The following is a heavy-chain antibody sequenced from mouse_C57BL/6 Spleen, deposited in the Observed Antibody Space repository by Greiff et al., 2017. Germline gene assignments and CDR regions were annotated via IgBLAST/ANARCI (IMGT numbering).Heavy chain of an antibody. CDR3: GAARGYYAMDY. CDR2: INPNNGGT. J-gene: IGHJ4*01. D-gene: IGHD6-1*01. Sequence: VQLQQSGPELVKPGASVKISCKASGYTFTDYYMNWVKQSHGKSLEWIGDINPNNGGTSYNQKFKGKATLTVDKSSSTAYMELRSLTSEDSAVYYCGAARGYYAMDYWGQGTSVTVSS. CDR1: GYTFTDYY. V-gene: IGHV1-26*01.